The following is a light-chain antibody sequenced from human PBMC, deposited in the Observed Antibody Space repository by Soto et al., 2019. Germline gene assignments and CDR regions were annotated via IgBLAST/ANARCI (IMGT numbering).Light chain of an antibody. Sequence: EIVMTQSPATLSVSPGERATLSCRASQSVSSNLAWYQQKPGQAPRLLIYGASTRATGIPARFSGSGSGTEFTLTISSLQSEDFAVYYCQQYNNWHPFTFGHGTKVDIK. CDR1: QSVSSN. V-gene: IGKV3-15*01. J-gene: IGKJ3*01. CDR3: QQYNNWHPFT. CDR2: GAS.